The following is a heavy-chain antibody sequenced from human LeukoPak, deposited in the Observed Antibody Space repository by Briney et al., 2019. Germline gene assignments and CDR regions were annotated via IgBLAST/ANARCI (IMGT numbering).Heavy chain of an antibody. D-gene: IGHD3-9*01. CDR2: INPKSGGT. CDR1: GYTFSGYY. Sequence: GASVKVSCKASGYTFSGYYMHWVRQAPGQGLEWMGWINPKSGGTNEAQKFHDRVTMTRDTSIRTAYMEVSRLRSDDTAVYYCAVSPDILTGENFDYWGQGTLVTVSS. J-gene: IGHJ4*02. CDR3: AVSPDILTGENFDY. V-gene: IGHV1-2*02.